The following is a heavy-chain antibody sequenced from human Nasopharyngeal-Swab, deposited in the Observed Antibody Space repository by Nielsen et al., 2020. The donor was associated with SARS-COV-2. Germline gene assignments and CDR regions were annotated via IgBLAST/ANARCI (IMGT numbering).Heavy chain of an antibody. Sequence: GESLKISCAVSGFTFSNYSMNWVRQAPGKGLEWVSSISSSTSYIYYADSVKGRFTISRDNAKNSLYLQMSSLRAEDTAVYYCARDGFGESPYYYYYGMDVWGQGTTVTVSS. J-gene: IGHJ6*02. D-gene: IGHD3-10*01. CDR1: GFTFSNYS. CDR2: ISSSTSYI. V-gene: IGHV3-21*01. CDR3: ARDGFGESPYYYYYGMDV.